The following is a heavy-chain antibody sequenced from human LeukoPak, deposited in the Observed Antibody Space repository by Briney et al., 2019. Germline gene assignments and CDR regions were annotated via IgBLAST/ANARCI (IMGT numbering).Heavy chain of an antibody. Sequence: GASVKVSCKASGYTFTSYGISWVRQAPGQGLEWMGIINPSGGSTSYAQKFQGRVTMTRDMSTSTVYMELSSLRSEDTAVYYCARDPSAKALDYWGQGTLVTVSS. J-gene: IGHJ4*02. V-gene: IGHV1-46*01. CDR2: INPSGGST. CDR3: ARDPSAKALDY. CDR1: GYTFTSYG.